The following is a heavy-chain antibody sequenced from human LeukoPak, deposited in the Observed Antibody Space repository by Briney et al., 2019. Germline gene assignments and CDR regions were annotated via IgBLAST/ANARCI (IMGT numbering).Heavy chain of an antibody. Sequence: ASVKVSCKASGFTFTNFDFNWVRQATGQGLEWMGWMNPNSGNTGYAQKFQGRVTMTRNTSISTAYMELSSLRSEDTAVYYCARVGADTAIYYYYYYMDVWGKGTTVTVSS. CDR2: MNPNSGNT. CDR3: ARVGADTAIYYYYYYMDV. D-gene: IGHD5-18*01. CDR1: GFTFTNFD. J-gene: IGHJ6*03. V-gene: IGHV1-8*01.